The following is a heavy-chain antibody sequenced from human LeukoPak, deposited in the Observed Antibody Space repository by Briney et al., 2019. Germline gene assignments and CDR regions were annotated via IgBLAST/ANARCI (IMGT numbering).Heavy chain of an antibody. J-gene: IGHJ4*02. CDR1: GFTFSSYG. V-gene: IGHV3-33*01. CDR2: IWYDASKR. CDR3: ARNWGDHFDWLPDS. Sequence: GGSLRLSCAASGFTFSSYGMQWVRQAPGRGREWVEIIWYDASKRYYADSVKARFPISRQHSKNTLYLQMNSLRAEDTAVYYCARNWGDHFDWLPDSWGQGTLVTVSS. D-gene: IGHD3-9*01.